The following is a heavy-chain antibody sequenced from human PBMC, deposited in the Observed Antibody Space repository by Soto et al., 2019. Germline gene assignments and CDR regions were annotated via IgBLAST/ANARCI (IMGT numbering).Heavy chain of an antibody. CDR2: ISYDGRNK. V-gene: IGHV3-30*04. D-gene: IGHD3-9*01. CDR3: ARDRYFDSYDFDY. Sequence: PGGSLRLSCAASGFTFTAYAIHWVRQAPGKGLEWVAVISYDGRNKHYADSVKGRLTISRDNSKNTLYLQMNSLRAEDTAVYYCARDRYFDSYDFDYWGQGTPVTVSS. CDR1: GFTFTAYA. J-gene: IGHJ4*02.